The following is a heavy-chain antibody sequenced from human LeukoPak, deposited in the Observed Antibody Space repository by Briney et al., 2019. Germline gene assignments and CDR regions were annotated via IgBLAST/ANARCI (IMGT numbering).Heavy chain of an antibody. V-gene: IGHV1-46*01. CDR2: INPSGGST. D-gene: IGHD3-22*01. CDR1: GYTFTSYY. CDR3: ARDQDDSSGYYHDPEPPFDY. Sequence: ASVKVSCKASGYTFTSYYMHWVRQAPGQGLEWMGIINPSGGSTSYAQKFQGRVTITADKSTSTAYMELSSLRSDDTAVYYCARDQDDSSGYYHDPEPPFDYWGQGTLVTVSS. J-gene: IGHJ4*02.